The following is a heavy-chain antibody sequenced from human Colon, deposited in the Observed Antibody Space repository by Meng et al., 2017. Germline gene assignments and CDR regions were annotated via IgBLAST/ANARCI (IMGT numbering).Heavy chain of an antibody. J-gene: IGHJ5*02. Sequence: QLPAPGSGPGLLNPSGPLPPPGTVSGGSMSSGTNSWGWIRQPPGKGLEWIGTFHFTGSTYYNPSLKSRVTISADTAKNQFSLKLTSVTAADTAVYYCARQPTGYPNWFDPWGQGILVTVSS. CDR2: FHFTGST. CDR3: ARQPTGYPNWFDP. D-gene: IGHD3-9*01. V-gene: IGHV4-39*07. CDR1: GGSMSSGTNS.